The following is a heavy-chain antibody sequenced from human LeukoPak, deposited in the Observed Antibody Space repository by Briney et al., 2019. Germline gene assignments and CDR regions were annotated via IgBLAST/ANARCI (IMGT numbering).Heavy chain of an antibody. CDR2: IYTSGST. D-gene: IGHD3-10*01. J-gene: IGHJ4*02. V-gene: IGHV4-4*07. Sequence: SETLSLSCTVSGGSISSYYWSWIRQPAGKGLEWIGRIYTSGSTNYNPSLKSRVTMSVDTSKNQFSLKLSSVTAANTAVYYCARDSTGGSGSYYTYFDYWGQGTLVTVSS. CDR1: GGSISSYY. CDR3: ARDSTGGSGSYYTYFDY.